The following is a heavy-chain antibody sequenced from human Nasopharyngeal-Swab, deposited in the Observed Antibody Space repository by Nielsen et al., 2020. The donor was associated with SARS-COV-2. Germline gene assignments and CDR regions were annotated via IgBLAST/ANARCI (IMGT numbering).Heavy chain of an antibody. D-gene: IGHD3-22*01. CDR2: IRSRANSYAT. Sequence: GESLKISCAASGFIFSGSSLHWVRQASGKGLEWIGRIRSRANSYATVYAASVKDRFTISRDDSKNTAYLQMNSLKTEDTAVYYCARAKDDSSGSLFDYWGQGNLVTVSS. J-gene: IGHJ4*02. V-gene: IGHV3-73*01. CDR3: ARAKDDSSGSLFDY. CDR1: GFIFSGSS.